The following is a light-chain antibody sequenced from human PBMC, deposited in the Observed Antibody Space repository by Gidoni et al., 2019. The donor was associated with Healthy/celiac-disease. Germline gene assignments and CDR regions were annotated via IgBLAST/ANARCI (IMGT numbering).Light chain of an antibody. CDR1: QDISNY. J-gene: IGKJ5*01. Sequence: DIQMTQSPSSLSASVGDRVTITCQASQDISNYLNWYQQKPGKAPKLLIYDASNLETVVPSRFSGSASGTDFTFTISSLPPEDIATYYCQQYDNPSITFGQGTRLEIK. CDR2: DAS. V-gene: IGKV1-33*01. CDR3: QQYDNPSIT.